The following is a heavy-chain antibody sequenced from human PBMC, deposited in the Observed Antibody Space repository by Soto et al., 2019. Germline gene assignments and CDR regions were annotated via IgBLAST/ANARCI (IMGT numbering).Heavy chain of an antibody. J-gene: IGHJ5*02. CDR2: IIPIFGTA. V-gene: IGHV1-69*01. CDR3: ARERVLSIAAAGRGWFDP. Sequence: QVQLVQSGAEVKKPGSSVKVSCKASGGTFSSYAISWVRQAPGQGLEWMGGIIPIFGTANYAQKFQGRVTITADESTSTAYMELSSLRSEDTAVYYCARERVLSIAAAGRGWFDPWGQGTLVTVSS. CDR1: GGTFSSYA. D-gene: IGHD6-13*01.